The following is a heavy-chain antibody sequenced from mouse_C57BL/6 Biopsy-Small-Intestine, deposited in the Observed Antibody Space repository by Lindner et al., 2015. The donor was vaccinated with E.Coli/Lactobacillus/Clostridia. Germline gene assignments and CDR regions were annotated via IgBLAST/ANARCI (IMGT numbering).Heavy chain of an antibody. V-gene: IGHV1-74*01. Sequence: SVKVSCKASGGTFSRHTITWVRQVPGQGLDWMGRIIPTLGTVDYAQSFQGRVTITADKFTDTSYMELSSLRSDDSALYYCVVSLGFTKVRASTLDFWGQGTRVTVSS. CDR1: GGTFSRHT. CDR3: VVSLGFTKVRASTLDF. J-gene: IGHJ2*03. CDR2: IIPTLGTV. D-gene: IGHD2-12*01.